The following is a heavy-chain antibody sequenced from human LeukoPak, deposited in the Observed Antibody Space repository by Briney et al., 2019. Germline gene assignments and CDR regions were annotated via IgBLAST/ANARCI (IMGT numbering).Heavy chain of an antibody. V-gene: IGHV3-23*01. J-gene: IGHJ4*02. CDR1: GFTFSSYA. Sequence: PAGGSLRLSCAASGFTFSSYAMSWVRQAPGKGLEWVSAISGSGGSTYYADSVKGRFTISRDNSKNTLYLQMNSLRAEDTAVYYCAKETGFDFRYSGYEPWFDYWGQGTLVTVSS. CDR2: ISGSGGST. CDR3: AKETGFDFRYSGYEPWFDY. D-gene: IGHD5-12*01.